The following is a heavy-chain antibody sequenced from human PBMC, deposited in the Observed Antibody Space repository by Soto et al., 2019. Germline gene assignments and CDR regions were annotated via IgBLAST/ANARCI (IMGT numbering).Heavy chain of an antibody. Sequence: GGSLRLSCAASGFTFSSYAMSWVRQAPGKGLEWVSAISGSGGSTYYADSVKGRFTISRDNSKNTLYLQMNSLRAEDTAVYYCAKVGCSGGSCYSSPHFDYWGQGTLVTVSS. V-gene: IGHV3-23*01. CDR2: ISGSGGST. J-gene: IGHJ4*02. CDR3: AKVGCSGGSCYSSPHFDY. D-gene: IGHD2-15*01. CDR1: GFTFSSYA.